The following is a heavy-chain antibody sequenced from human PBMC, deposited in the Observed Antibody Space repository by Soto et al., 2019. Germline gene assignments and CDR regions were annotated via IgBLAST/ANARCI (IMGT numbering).Heavy chain of an antibody. CDR3: ARSPLGYDYVRQTWRELGDSFAI. D-gene: IGHD3-16*01. Sequence: QVHLEQWGAGLLKPSETLSLTCAIYGASLGGFHWTWLRQAPGKGLEWIGELIHGGSLHYNPTLTSRITFFQATSKNRFSLHRMYVSSADTAVYYCARSPLGYDYVRQTWRELGDSFAIWRRGTLVTVSS. CDR2: LIHGGSL. V-gene: IGHV4-34*12. CDR1: GASLGGFH. J-gene: IGHJ3*02.